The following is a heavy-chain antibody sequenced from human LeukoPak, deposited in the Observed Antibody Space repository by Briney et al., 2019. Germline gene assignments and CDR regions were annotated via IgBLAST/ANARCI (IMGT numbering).Heavy chain of an antibody. V-gene: IGHV1-69*04. CDR1: GGTFSSHV. J-gene: IGHJ1*01. Sequence: SVKVSCKASGGTFSSHVISWVRQAPGQGLEWMGRINPIVGAPIYAQKLQGRVTITADKSTSTAYIELSSLGSEDTAVYYCASPSSHYDVWRGYPMFQLWGQGTLVIVSS. D-gene: IGHD3-3*01. CDR2: INPIVGAP. CDR3: ASPSSHYDVWRGYPMFQL.